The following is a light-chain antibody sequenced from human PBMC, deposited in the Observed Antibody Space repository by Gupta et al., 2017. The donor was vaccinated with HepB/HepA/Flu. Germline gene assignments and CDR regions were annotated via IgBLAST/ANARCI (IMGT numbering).Light chain of an antibody. CDR3: QQYVSSPRT. J-gene: IGKJ1*01. CDR1: QSGSSSY. V-gene: IGKV3-20*01. Sequence: DIVWTQSPGTLSLSPGERATLSCRASQSGSSSYLAWYQQKPGQAPRLLIYGASNRATGIPDRFSGSGSGTDFTLTISRLEPEDFAVYYCQQYVSSPRTFGQGTKVEIK. CDR2: GAS.